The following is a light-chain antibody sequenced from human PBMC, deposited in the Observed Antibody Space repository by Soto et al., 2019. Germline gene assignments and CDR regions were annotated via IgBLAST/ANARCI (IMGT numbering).Light chain of an antibody. CDR2: AAS. CDR3: QQSFRAAWT. J-gene: IGKJ1*01. Sequence: DIQMTQSPSSLSASVGDRVTITCRASQSIAGDLNWYQHKPGKAPRLLMYAASTLQSGVPSRFSGSGSGTEFTLTINNLQPEDFATYYCQQSFRAAWTFGQGTKLEI. V-gene: IGKV1-39*01. CDR1: QSIAGD.